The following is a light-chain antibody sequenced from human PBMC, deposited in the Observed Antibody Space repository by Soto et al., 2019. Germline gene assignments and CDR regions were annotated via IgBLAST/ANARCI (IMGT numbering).Light chain of an antibody. J-gene: IGKJ3*01. CDR1: QGIGNY. CDR3: QHYHSPPFT. V-gene: IGKV1-27*01. Sequence: DIQMTQSPSSLSAFVGDRVTFTCRASQGIGNYLAWYHQKPGEVPKLLIYAASTLQSGVPSRFSGSGSGTDFTLTINSLQPEDVATYYCQHYHSPPFTFGPGTKVDIK. CDR2: AAS.